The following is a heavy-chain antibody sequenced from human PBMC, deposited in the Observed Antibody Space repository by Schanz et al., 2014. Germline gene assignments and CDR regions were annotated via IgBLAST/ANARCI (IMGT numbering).Heavy chain of an antibody. V-gene: IGHV1-46*01. J-gene: IGHJ6*02. CDR3: ASALTMWGGMDV. CDR1: EYTFTRHY. CDR2: IHSTGGTT. Sequence: QVQWVQSGADVKKPGTAVKVSCKASEYTFTRHYMHWVRQAPGQGLEWMGIIHSTGGTTSHAQKFQGRVTMTRDTSTSTVYMELSSLRSEDTAVYYCASALTMWGGMDVWGQGTTVTVSS. D-gene: IGHD3-10*02.